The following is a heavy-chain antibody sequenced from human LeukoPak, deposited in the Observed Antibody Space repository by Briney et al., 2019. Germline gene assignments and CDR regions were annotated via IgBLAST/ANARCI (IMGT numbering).Heavy chain of an antibody. D-gene: IGHD6-19*01. J-gene: IGHJ4*01. CDR3: ARRLDSSGWYFIDY. CDR1: GFTFSSYC. CDR2: IKQDGSEK. Sequence: PGGSLRLSCAASGFTFSSYCMSWVRQAPGKGLEWVANIKQDGSEKYYVDSVKGRFTISRDNARNSLYLQMNSLRAEDTAVYYCARRLDSSGWYFIDYWGHGTLVTVSS. V-gene: IGHV3-7*05.